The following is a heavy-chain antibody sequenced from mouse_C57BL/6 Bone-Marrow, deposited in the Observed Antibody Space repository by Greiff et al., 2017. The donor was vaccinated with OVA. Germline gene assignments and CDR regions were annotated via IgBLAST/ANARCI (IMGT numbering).Heavy chain of an antibody. J-gene: IGHJ4*01. CDR2: INPNNGGT. CDR3: ARSGSPYYAMDY. Sequence: EVKLMESGPELVKPGASVKIPCKASGYTFTDYNMDWVKQSHGKSLEWIGDINPNNGGTIYNQKFKGKATLTVDKSSSTAYMELRSLTSEDTAVYYCARSGSPYYAMDYWGQGTSVTVSS. CDR1: GYTFTDYN. V-gene: IGHV1-18*01. D-gene: IGHD1-1*01.